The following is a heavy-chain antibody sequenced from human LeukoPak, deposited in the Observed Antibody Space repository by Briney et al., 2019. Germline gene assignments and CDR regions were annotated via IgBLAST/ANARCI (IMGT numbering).Heavy chain of an antibody. D-gene: IGHD3-22*01. CDR1: GGSVSSGSYY. J-gene: IGHJ4*02. CDR3: ARDHYYDSSGYYGIDY. CDR2: IYYSGST. Sequence: TSETLSLTCTVSGGSVSSGSYYWSWIRQPPGEGLEWIGYIYYSGSTNYNPSLKSRVTISVDTSKNQFSLKLSSVTAADTAVYYCARDHYYDSSGYYGIDYWGRGTLVTVSS. V-gene: IGHV4-61*01.